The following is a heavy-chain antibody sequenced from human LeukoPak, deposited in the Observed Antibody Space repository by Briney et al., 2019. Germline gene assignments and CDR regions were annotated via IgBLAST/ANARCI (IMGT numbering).Heavy chain of an antibody. D-gene: IGHD6-13*01. Sequence: SETLSLTCIVSGDSVSGYYWNWIRQPPGKGLDWIGYMYSGGTTNYSPSLKSRVTISEDMSKNQFSLKLTSVTAADTAVYYCARHSGHSSTNDAFDIWGQGTMVIVSS. V-gene: IGHV4-59*02. CDR1: GDSVSGYY. CDR3: ARHSGHSSTNDAFDI. J-gene: IGHJ3*02. CDR2: MYSGGTT.